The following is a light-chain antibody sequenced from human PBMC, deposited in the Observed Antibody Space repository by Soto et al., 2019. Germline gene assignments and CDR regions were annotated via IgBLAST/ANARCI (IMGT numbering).Light chain of an antibody. V-gene: IGLV2-14*01. Sequence: QSVLTLSASVSGSPGQSIAISCTGTSSXVGGYNHVSCYQQHPGKARKLMIYEDSNRPSGVSNRFSGSKSGNTASLTISGLHAEDEADYYCTSYRSSSTRYGVGTGTKVTVL. CDR3: TSYRSSSTRYG. CDR1: SSXVGGYNH. CDR2: EDS. J-gene: IGLJ1*01.